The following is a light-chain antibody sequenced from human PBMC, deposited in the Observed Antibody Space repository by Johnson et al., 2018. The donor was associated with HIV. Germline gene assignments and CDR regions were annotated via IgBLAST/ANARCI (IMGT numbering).Light chain of an antibody. CDR2: ENK. V-gene: IGLV1-51*02. Sequence: HSVLTQPPSVSAAPGQMVSISCSGSSSNIGKNYVSWYQQFPGTAPKLLIHENKKRPSGIPDRFSGSKSGTSATLDITGLPTGDEADYYCGTWDSSLSALYVFGTSTKVTVL. J-gene: IGLJ1*01. CDR1: SSNIGKNY. CDR3: GTWDSSLSALYV.